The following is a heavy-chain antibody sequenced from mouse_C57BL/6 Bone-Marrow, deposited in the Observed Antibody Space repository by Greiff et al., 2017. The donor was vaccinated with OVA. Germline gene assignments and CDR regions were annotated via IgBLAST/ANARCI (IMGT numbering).Heavy chain of an antibody. CDR1: GFTFSNYW. J-gene: IGHJ4*01. CDR3: TGEVTTVSSYGDYAMHY. CDR2: IRLKSDNYAT. D-gene: IGHD1-1*01. Sequence: EVMLVESGGGLVQPGGSMKLSCVASGFTFSNYWMNWVRQSPEKGLEWVAQIRLKSDNYATHYAESVKGRFTISRDDSKSSVYLQMNNLRAEDTGIYYCTGEVTTVSSYGDYAMHYWGQGTSVTVSS. V-gene: IGHV6-3*01.